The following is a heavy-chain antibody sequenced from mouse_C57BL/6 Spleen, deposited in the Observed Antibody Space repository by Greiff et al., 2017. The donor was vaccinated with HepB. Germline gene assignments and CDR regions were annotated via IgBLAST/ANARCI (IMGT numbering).Heavy chain of an antibody. D-gene: IGHD2-4*01. Sequence: DVKLVESGGGLVKPGGSLKLSCAASGFTFSSYAMSWVRQTPEKRLEWVATISDGGSYTYYPDNVKGRFTISRDNAKINLYLQMSHLKSEDTAMYYCAREGSDYDLAYWGQGTLVTVSA. CDR2: ISDGGSYT. J-gene: IGHJ3*01. CDR1: GFTFSSYA. V-gene: IGHV5-4*01. CDR3: AREGSDYDLAY.